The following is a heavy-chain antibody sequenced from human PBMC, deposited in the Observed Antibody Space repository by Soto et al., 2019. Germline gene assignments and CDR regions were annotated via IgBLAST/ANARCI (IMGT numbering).Heavy chain of an antibody. J-gene: IGHJ4*02. D-gene: IGHD2-8*02. V-gene: IGHV4-4*02. CDR1: GASVTDNNW. CDR3: ARDKITGLFDY. Sequence: LSLTCAVSGASVTDNNWWGWVRQSPAKGLEWIAEIHHSGSTNYNPSLKSRVTISVDKSKNQFSLKLTSVTAADTAVYYCARDKITGLFDYWGQGTLVTVSS. CDR2: IHHSGST.